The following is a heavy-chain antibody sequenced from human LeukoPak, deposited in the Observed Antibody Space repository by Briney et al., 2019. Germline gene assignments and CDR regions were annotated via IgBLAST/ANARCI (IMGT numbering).Heavy chain of an antibody. Sequence: SETLSLTCTVSSGSISGYYWSWIRQPPGKGLEWIGFIYYTGSTNYNPSLKSRVTISVDTSKNQFSLKLRSVTAADTAVYYCARQASCNSATCNPFDYWGQGTLVTVSS. CDR2: IYYTGST. J-gene: IGHJ4*02. D-gene: IGHD2/OR15-2a*01. CDR3: ARQASCNSATCNPFDY. V-gene: IGHV4-59*08. CDR1: SGSISGYY.